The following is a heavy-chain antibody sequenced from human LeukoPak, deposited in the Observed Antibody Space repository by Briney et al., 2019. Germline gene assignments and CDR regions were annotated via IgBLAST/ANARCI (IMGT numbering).Heavy chain of an antibody. CDR2: IIPIFGTA. Sequence: SVKVSCKASGGTFSSYAISWVRQAPGQGLEWMGGIIPIFGTANYAQKFQGRVTITADESTSTAYMELSSLRSEDTAVYYCVVSGGDYCDSSGFKKGGDYWGQGTLVTVSS. CDR1: GGTFSSYA. CDR3: VVSGGDYCDSSGFKKGGDY. V-gene: IGHV1-69*13. J-gene: IGHJ4*02. D-gene: IGHD3-22*01.